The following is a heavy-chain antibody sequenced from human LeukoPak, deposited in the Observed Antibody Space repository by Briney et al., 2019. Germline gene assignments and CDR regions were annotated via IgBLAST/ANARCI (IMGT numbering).Heavy chain of an antibody. CDR1: GGSISSISYY. J-gene: IGHJ3*02. V-gene: IGHV4-39*07. Sequence: SETLSLTCTVSGGSISSISYYWGWIRQPPGKGLEWIVSMYYSGSTYNNPSLKSRVTISVDTSKNQFSLKLSSVTAADTAMYYCARGEVGATVGTFLSVAFDIWGQGTMVTVSS. CDR3: ARGEVGATVGTFLSVAFDI. D-gene: IGHD1-26*01. CDR2: MYYSGST.